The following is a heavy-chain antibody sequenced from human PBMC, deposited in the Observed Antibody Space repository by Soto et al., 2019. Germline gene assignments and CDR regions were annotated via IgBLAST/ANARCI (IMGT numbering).Heavy chain of an antibody. CDR2: ISGSVVDT. CDR3: EKGGPLPAANRWL. CDR1: GSTFRNSP. D-gene: IGHD2-2*01. V-gene: IGHV3-23*01. J-gene: IGHJ4*02. Sequence: XVFLRVSLAASGSTFRNSPTTWVRQAPGKGLDWVSTISGSVVDTYYPNSVKGRVTISRDNSKNTLYLQINSLRAEGTAVYYCEKGGPLPAANRWLWGQGTLVTVSS.